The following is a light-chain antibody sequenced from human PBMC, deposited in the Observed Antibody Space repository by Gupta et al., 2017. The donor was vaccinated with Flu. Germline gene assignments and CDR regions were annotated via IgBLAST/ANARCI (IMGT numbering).Light chain of an antibody. CDR1: AMPKQY. CDR2: KDT. Sequence: SYELTQPPSVSVSPGQTARITCSGDAMPKQYTYWYQQKPGQAPVLVIYKDTERPSGIPERFSGSSSGTTGTLTISGVQAEDEADYYCQSADNSGTYWVFGGGTKLTVL. J-gene: IGLJ3*02. CDR3: QSADNSGTYWV. V-gene: IGLV3-25*02.